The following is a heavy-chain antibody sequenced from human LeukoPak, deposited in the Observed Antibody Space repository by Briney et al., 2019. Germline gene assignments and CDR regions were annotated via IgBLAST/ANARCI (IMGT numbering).Heavy chain of an antibody. Sequence: ASVKVSCKASGYTFTGYYMHWVRQAPGQGLEWMGWINPNSGGTNYAQKFQGRVTMTRDTSISTAYLQWSSLKASDTAMYYCAKIDYGDYGFDYWGQGTLVTVSS. CDR2: INPNSGGT. D-gene: IGHD4-17*01. CDR1: GYTFTGYY. CDR3: AKIDYGDYGFDY. V-gene: IGHV1-2*02. J-gene: IGHJ4*02.